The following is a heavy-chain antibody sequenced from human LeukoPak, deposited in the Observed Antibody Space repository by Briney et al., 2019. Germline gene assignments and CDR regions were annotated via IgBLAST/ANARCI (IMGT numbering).Heavy chain of an antibody. CDR1: GFTFSRHW. J-gene: IGHJ4*02. D-gene: IGHD3-10*01. CDR3: KRSGYYNGYDY. Sequence: GGSVRLSCVASGFTFSRHWMHRVRQVLGKGLVAVARIATDGSDTTYADSVKGRFSISRDNAKNTLYQEMSSLKAEDTDLYYCKRSGYYNGYDYWGQGTLVTVPS. CDR2: IATDGSDT. V-gene: IGHV3-74*03.